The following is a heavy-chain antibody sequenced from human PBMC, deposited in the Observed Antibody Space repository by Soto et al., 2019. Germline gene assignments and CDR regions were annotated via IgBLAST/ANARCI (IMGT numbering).Heavy chain of an antibody. CDR3: ARTGCSGGSCYSIGWFDP. Sequence: SETLSLTCAVSGGSISSSNWWSWVRQPPGKGLEWIGEIYHSGSTNYNPSLKSRVTISVDKSKNQFSLKLSSVTAADTAVYYCARTGCSGGSCYSIGWFDPWGQGTLVTVSS. V-gene: IGHV4-4*02. D-gene: IGHD2-15*01. CDR1: GGSISSSNW. CDR2: IYHSGST. J-gene: IGHJ5*02.